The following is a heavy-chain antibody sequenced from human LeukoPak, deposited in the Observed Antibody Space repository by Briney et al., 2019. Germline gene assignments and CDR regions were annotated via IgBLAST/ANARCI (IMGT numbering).Heavy chain of an antibody. CDR2: IYYSGST. CDR3: ARLIGGCYRGGFDY. V-gene: IGHV4-39*01. Sequence: PSETLSLTCTVSGGSISSSSYYWGWIRQPPGKGLEWIVSIYYSGSTYYNPSLKSRVTISVDTSKNQFSLKLSSVTAADTAVYYCARLIGGCYRGGFDYWGQGTLVTVSS. J-gene: IGHJ4*02. CDR1: GGSISSSSYY. D-gene: IGHD1-26*01.